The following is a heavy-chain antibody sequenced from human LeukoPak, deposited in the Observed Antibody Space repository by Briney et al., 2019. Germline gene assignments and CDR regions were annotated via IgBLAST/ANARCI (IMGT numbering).Heavy chain of an antibody. CDR1: GYTFTGYY. D-gene: IGHD2-15*01. J-gene: IGHJ4*02. V-gene: IGHV1-2*02. CDR2: INPNSGGT. CDR3: AGWGSVAATFSFDY. Sequence: GASVKVSCKASGYTFTGYYMHWVRQAPGQGLEWMGWINPNSGGTNYAQKFQGRVTMTRDTSISTAYMELSRLRSDDTAVYYCAGWGSVAATFSFDYWGQGTLVTVSS.